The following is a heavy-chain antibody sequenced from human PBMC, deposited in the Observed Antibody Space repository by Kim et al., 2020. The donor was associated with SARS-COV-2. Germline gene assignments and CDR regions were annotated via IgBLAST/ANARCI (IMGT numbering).Heavy chain of an antibody. Sequence: DSVKGRFTISRDNYKNTLYLQMNSLRAEDTAVYYCARDLWGTSGYYFDYWGQGTLVTVSS. CDR3: ARDLWGTSGYYFDY. D-gene: IGHD2-2*01. V-gene: IGHV3-30*07. J-gene: IGHJ4*02.